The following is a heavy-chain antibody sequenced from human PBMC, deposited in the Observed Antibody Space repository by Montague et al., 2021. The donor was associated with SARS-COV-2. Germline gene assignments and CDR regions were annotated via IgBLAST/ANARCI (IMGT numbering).Heavy chain of an antibody. V-gene: IGHV3-74*01. CDR3: ARSGQQLVHPLATLYYYYGMDV. J-gene: IGHJ6*02. CDR2: INSDGSST. CDR1: GFTFSSYW. D-gene: IGHD6-13*01. Sequence: SLRLSWAASGFTFSSYWMHWVRQAPGKGLVWVSRINSDGSSTSYADSVKGRFTISRDNAKNTLYLQMNSLRAEDTAVYYCARSGQQLVHPLATLYYYYGMDVWGQGTTVTVSS.